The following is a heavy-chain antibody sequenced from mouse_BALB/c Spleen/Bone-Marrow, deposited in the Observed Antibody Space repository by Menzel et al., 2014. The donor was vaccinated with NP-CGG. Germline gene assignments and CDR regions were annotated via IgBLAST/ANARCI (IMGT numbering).Heavy chain of an antibody. D-gene: IGHD2-10*02. Sequence: VQLKESGGGLVQPGGSRKLSCAASGFTFSSFGMHWVRQAPEKGLEWVAYIGSGSSTIYYADTVKGRFTISRDNPKNTLFLQMTSLRSEDTAMYYCAREYGNCWFAYWGQGTLVTVSA. CDR3: AREYGNCWFAY. J-gene: IGHJ3*01. V-gene: IGHV5-17*02. CDR2: IGSGSSTI. CDR1: GFTFSSFG.